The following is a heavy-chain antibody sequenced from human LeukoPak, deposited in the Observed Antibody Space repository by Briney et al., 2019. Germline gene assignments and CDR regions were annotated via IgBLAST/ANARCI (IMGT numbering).Heavy chain of an antibody. CDR2: FDPEDGET. Sequence: ASVKVSCKASGYTFTSYGISWVRQAPGKGLEWMGGFDPEDGETIYAQKFQGRVTMTEDTSTDTAYMELSSLRSEDTAVYYCATERPGGAFDIWGQGTMVTVSS. D-gene: IGHD3-16*01. V-gene: IGHV1-24*01. J-gene: IGHJ3*02. CDR1: GYTFTSYG. CDR3: ATERPGGAFDI.